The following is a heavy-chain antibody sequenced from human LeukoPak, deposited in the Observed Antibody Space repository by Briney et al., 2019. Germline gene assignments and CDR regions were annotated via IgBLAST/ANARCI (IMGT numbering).Heavy chain of an antibody. J-gene: IGHJ6*02. CDR1: GGTFISYA. D-gene: IGHD4-23*01. CDR3: ARDRTGGNSNYYGMDV. Sequence: SVKASCKASGGTFISYAISWVRQAPGQGLEWMGGIIPIFGTANYAQKFQGRVTITADESTSTAYMELSSLRSEDTAVYYCARDRTGGNSNYYGMDVWGQGTTVTVSS. V-gene: IGHV1-69*13. CDR2: IIPIFGTA.